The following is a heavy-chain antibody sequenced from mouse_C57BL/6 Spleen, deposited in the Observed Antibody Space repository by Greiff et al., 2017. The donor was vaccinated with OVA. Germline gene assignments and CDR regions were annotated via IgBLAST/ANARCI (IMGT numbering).Heavy chain of an antibody. D-gene: IGHD1-1*01. Sequence: QVQLQQSGAELVRPGASVTLSCKASGYTFTDYEMHWVKQTPVHGLEWIGAIDPETGGTAYNQKFKGKAILTADKSSSTAYMELRSLTSEDSAVYYCTRGSSYSYFDYWGQGTTLTVSS. CDR2: IDPETGGT. CDR3: TRGSSYSYFDY. J-gene: IGHJ2*01. V-gene: IGHV1-15*01. CDR1: GYTFTDYE.